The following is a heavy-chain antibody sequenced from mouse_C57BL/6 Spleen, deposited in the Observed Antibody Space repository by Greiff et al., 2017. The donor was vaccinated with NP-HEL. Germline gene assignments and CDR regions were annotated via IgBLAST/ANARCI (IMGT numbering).Heavy chain of an antibody. D-gene: IGHD2-4*01. Sequence: QVQLQQPGAELVKPGASVKLSCKASGYTFTSYWMQWVKQRPGQGLEWIGEIDPSDSYTNYKPKFKGKATWTVDTTTSTAYMQLSSLTSEDSAVYYCARRDDYTLCYFDYWGQGTTLTVSS. J-gene: IGHJ2*01. V-gene: IGHV1-50*01. CDR1: GYTFTSYW. CDR3: ARRDDYTLCYFDY. CDR2: IDPSDSYT.